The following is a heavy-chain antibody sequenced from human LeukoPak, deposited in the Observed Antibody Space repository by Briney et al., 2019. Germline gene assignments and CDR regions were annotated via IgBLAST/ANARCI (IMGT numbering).Heavy chain of an antibody. J-gene: IGHJ3*02. V-gene: IGHV4-59*01. CDR2: IYYSGST. CDR1: GGSISSYY. Sequence: SETLSLTRTVSGGSISSYYWSWIRQPPGKGLEWIGYIYYSGSTNYNPSLKSRVTIPVDTSKKQFSLKLSSVTAADTAVYYCARDAYDILTGYPGYAFDIWGQGTMVTVSS. D-gene: IGHD3-9*01. CDR3: ARDAYDILTGYPGYAFDI.